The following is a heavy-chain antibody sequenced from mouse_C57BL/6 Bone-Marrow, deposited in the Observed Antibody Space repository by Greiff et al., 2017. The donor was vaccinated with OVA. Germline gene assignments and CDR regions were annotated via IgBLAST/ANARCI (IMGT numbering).Heavy chain of an antibody. CDR3: TRDYYSPYWYFDV. Sequence: EVKLVESGGGLVQPGGSMKLSCAASGFTFSDAWMDWVRQSPEKGLEWVAEIRNKANNHATYYAESVKGRFTISRDDSKSSVYLQMNSLRAEDTGIYYCTRDYYSPYWYFDVWGTGTTVTVSS. CDR1: GFTFSDAW. J-gene: IGHJ1*03. V-gene: IGHV6-6*01. D-gene: IGHD2-12*01. CDR2: IRNKANNHAT.